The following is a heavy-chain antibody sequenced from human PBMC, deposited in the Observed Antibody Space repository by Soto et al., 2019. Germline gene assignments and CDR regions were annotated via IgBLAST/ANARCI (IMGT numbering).Heavy chain of an antibody. CDR2: IYRGGHT. CDR1: GFTVSDNF. J-gene: IGHJ5*02. D-gene: IGHD5-12*01. Sequence: EVQLVESGGGLIQPGGSLRLSCAASGFTVSDNFMSWVRQAPGKGLEWVSLIYRGGHTYYADSVKGRFTISRDNSKITLYLQMNTLRAGDTAVYYCVREVLHDYDYFIDLWCQGTLVTISS. CDR3: VREVLHDYDYFIDL. V-gene: IGHV3-53*01.